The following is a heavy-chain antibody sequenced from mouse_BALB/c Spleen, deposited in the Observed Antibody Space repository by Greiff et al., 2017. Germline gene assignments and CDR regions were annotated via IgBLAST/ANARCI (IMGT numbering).Heavy chain of an antibody. Sequence: QVQLQQSGPELVKPGASVRISCKASGYTFTSYYIHWVKQRPGQGLEWIGWIYPGNVNTKYNEKFKGKATLTADKSSSTAYMQLSSLTSEDSAVYFCARRGDYGYYFDYWGQGTTLTVSS. J-gene: IGHJ2*01. D-gene: IGHD1-2*01. CDR1: GYTFTSYY. CDR2: IYPGNVNT. CDR3: ARRGDYGYYFDY. V-gene: IGHV1S56*01.